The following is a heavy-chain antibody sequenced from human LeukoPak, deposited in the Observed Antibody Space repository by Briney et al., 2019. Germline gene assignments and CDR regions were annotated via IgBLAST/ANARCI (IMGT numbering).Heavy chain of an antibody. CDR1: GYTFTNYD. CDR2: ISGYNGDT. V-gene: IGHV1-18*01. CDR3: ARVDYGGNYLDY. J-gene: IGHJ4*02. Sequence: ASVKVSCKASGYTFTNYDINWVRQAPVQGLEWMGWISGYNGDTTYAQKLQGRVTMTTDTSTRTAYMELRSLRSDDAAVYYCARVDYGGNYLDYWGQGTLVTVSS. D-gene: IGHD4-23*01.